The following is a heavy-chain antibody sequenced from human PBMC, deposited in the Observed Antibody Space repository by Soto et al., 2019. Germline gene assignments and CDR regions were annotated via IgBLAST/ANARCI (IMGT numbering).Heavy chain of an antibody. D-gene: IGHD1-26*01. CDR3: ASGNAWEVLLAH. V-gene: IGHV4-31*03. CDR1: GASVNSGGYY. J-gene: IGHJ4*02. Sequence: SETLSLTCTVSGASVNSGGYYWSWIRQLPGKGLEWIGYVYFSGSTYFNPSLESRLTMSLDTSQNQFPLKLRSVTAADTAVYHCASGNAWEVLLAHWSQGTLVTVSS. CDR2: VYFSGST.